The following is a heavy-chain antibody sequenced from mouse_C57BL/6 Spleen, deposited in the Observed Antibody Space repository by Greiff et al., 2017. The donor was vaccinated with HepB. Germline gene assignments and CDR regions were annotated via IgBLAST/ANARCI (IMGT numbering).Heavy chain of an antibody. CDR2: INPGSGGT. J-gene: IGHJ1*03. V-gene: IGHV1-54*01. CDR3: ARSGIYYDYDDWYFDV. Sequence: SGAELVRPGTSVKVSCKASGYAFTNYLIEWVKQRPGQGLEWIGVINPGSGGTNYNEKFKGKATLTADKSSSTAYMQLSSLTSEDSAVYFCARSGIYYDYDDWYFDVWGTGTTVTVSS. CDR1: GYAFTNYL. D-gene: IGHD2-4*01.